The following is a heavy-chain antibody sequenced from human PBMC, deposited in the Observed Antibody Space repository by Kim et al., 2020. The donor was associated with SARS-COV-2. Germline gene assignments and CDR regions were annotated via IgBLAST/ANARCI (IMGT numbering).Heavy chain of an antibody. V-gene: IGHV1-69*13. CDR3: ARVPTGSKRTPHYYYMDV. J-gene: IGHJ6*03. CDR2: IIPIFGTA. D-gene: IGHD1-1*01. CDR1: GGTFSSYA. Sequence: SVKVSCKASGGTFSSYAISWVRQAPGQGLEWMGGIIPIFGTANYAQKFQGRVTITADESTSTAYMELSSLRSEDTAVYYCARVPTGSKRTPHYYYMDVWGKGTTVTVSS.